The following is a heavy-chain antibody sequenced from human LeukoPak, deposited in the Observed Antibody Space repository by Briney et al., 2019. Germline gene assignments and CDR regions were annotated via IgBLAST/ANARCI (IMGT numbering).Heavy chain of an antibody. CDR1: GYSFSNHW. Sequence: GESLKISCKGSGYSFSNHWIGWVRQMPGKGLEWMGVIYPGDSDTRYSPSFQGQVTMSVDKSIDSAFLQWSSLKASDTAIYYCARELYGSYGQLLSFDLWGPGTLSPYPQ. D-gene: IGHD3-16*01. J-gene: IGHJ4*02. CDR2: IYPGDSDT. CDR3: ARELYGSYGQLLSFDL. V-gene: IGHV5-51*01.